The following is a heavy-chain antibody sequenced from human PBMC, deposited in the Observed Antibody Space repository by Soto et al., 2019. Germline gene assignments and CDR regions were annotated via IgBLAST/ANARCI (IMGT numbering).Heavy chain of an antibody. CDR3: ARGGQVVVVTAALDY. CDR1: GDTFTDYY. D-gene: IGHD2-21*02. Sequence: QVQLMQSGAEVKKPGASVKVSCKASGDTFTDYYIHWVRQAPGQGLEWMGTVNPSGGHTTYAQHFLGRVTMTRDTSTRTLYMELTSLTSDDTAIYYCARGGQVVVVTAALDYWGQGTLVTVSS. CDR2: VNPSGGHT. V-gene: IGHV1-46*01. J-gene: IGHJ4*02.